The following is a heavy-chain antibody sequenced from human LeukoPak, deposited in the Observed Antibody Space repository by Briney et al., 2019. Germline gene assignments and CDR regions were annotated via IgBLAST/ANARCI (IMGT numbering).Heavy chain of an antibody. J-gene: IGHJ4*02. CDR2: IYSGGSA. Sequence: PGGSLRLSCAASGFTVSNNYMTWVRQAPGKGLEWVSAIYSGGSAYYADSVKGRFTISRDNSKNTLYLQMNSLRVEDTAVYYCATSPSGTKGAARYWGQGTLVTVSS. V-gene: IGHV3-66*01. CDR1: GFTVSNNY. CDR3: ATSPSGTKGAARY. D-gene: IGHD2-8*01.